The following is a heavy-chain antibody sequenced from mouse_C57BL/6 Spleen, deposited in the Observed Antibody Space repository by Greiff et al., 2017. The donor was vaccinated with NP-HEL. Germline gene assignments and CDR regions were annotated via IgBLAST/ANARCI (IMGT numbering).Heavy chain of an antibody. V-gene: IGHV1-55*01. CDR2: FYPGSGST. D-gene: IGHD1-1*01. CDR3: ASDYYGSSPFAY. CDR1: GYTFTSYW. J-gene: IGHJ3*01. Sequence: QVQLQQPGAELVKPGASVKMSCKASGYTFTSYWITWVKQRPGQGLEWIGDFYPGSGSTNYNEKFKSKATLTVDTSSSTAYMQLSSLTSEDSAVYYCASDYYGSSPFAYWGQGTLVTVSA.